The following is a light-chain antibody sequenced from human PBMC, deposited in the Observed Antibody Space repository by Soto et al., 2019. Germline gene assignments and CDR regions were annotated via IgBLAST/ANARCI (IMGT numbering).Light chain of an antibody. CDR3: QHRDILPCP. CDR2: DAS. CDR1: QSVSTY. V-gene: IGKV3-11*01. J-gene: IGKJ1*01. Sequence: ERGLTQSTATLSLSPGERATLSCWASQSVSTYLVWYQQKPGQAPRLLIYDASKRATGIPARFSGSGSGTDYTITISSLEPEDVALYYCQHRDILPCPFAQGTKVDIK.